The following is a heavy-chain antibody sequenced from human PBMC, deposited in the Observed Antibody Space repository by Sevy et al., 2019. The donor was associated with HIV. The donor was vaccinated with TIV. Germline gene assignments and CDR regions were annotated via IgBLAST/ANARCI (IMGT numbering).Heavy chain of an antibody. CDR3: AKVGDCSSTSCYILYYYAMDV. V-gene: IGHV3-30*18. D-gene: IGHD2-2*02. CDR1: GFTFSSYG. Sequence: GGSLRLSCAASGFTFSSYGMHWVRQAPGKGLEWVAVISYDGSNKYYADSVKGRFTISRDNSKNTLYLQMNSLRAEDTAVYYCAKVGDCSSTSCYILYYYAMDVWGQGTTVTVSS. J-gene: IGHJ6*02. CDR2: ISYDGSNK.